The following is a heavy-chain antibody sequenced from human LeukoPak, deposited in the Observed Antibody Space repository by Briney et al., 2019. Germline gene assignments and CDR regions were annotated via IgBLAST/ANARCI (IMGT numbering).Heavy chain of an antibody. Sequence: SQTLSLTCAISGDSVSSNTAAWNWIRQSPSRGLEWLGRTYYRSKWNNGYAVSVKSRITINPDTSKNQFSLQLNSVTPEDTAVYYCARDSDAYDAFDIWGQGTMVTVSS. CDR1: GDSVSSNTAA. J-gene: IGHJ3*02. D-gene: IGHD2-21*01. CDR3: ARDSDAYDAFDI. V-gene: IGHV6-1*01. CDR2: TYYRSKWNN.